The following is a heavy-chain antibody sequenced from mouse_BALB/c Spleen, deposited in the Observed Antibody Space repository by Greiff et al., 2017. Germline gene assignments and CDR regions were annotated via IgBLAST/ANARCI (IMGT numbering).Heavy chain of an antibody. V-gene: IGHV5-6*03. Sequence: EVKLMESGGGLVKPGGSLKLSCAASGFTFSSYAMSWVRQSPEKRLEWVAEISSGGSYTYYPDSVKGRFTISRDNAKNTLYLQMSSLKTEDTAMYYCARQGISSYAMDYWGQGTSVTVSS. CDR3: ARQGISSYAMDY. CDR1: GFTFSSYA. CDR2: ISSGGSYT. J-gene: IGHJ4*01.